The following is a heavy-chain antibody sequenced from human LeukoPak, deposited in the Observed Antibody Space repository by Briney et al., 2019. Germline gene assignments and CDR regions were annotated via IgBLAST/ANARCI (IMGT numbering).Heavy chain of an antibody. CDR1: GYTFTSYD. D-gene: IGHD6-19*01. CDR2: MNPNSGNT. Sequence: ASVKVSCKASGYTFTSYDINWVRQATGQGLEWMGWMNPNSGNTGYAQKFQGRVTMTRNTSISTAYMELSSLRSEDTAVYYCARGPPSHYSSGWYAPGGTFDYWGQGTLVTVSS. V-gene: IGHV1-8*01. CDR3: ARGPPSHYSSGWYAPGGTFDY. J-gene: IGHJ4*02.